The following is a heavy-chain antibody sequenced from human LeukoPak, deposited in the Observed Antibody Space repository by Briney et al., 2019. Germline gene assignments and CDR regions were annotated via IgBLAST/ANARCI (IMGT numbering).Heavy chain of an antibody. J-gene: IGHJ4*02. CDR1: GFTFSSYW. D-gene: IGHD3-10*01. CDR3: ARWKSLPDYYGSGSYSGFDY. V-gene: IGHV3-7*01. Sequence: GGSLRLSCAASGFTFSSYWMSWVRQAPGKGLEWVANIKQDGSEKYYVDSVKGRFTISRDNAKNSLYLQMNSLRAEDTAVYYCARWKSLPDYYGSGSYSGFDYWGQGTLVTVSS. CDR2: IKQDGSEK.